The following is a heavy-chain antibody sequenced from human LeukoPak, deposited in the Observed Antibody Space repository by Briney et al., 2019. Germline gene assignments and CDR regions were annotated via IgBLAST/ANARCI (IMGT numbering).Heavy chain of an antibody. V-gene: IGHV1-18*01. J-gene: IGHJ5*02. CDR1: GYTFTSYG. CDR2: ISAYNGNT. CDR3: ASGSHYYGSVMTP. D-gene: IGHD3-10*01. Sequence: SVKVSCKASGYTFTSYGISWVRQAPGQGLEWMGWISAYNGNTNYAQKLQGRVTMSTDTSTSTAYMELRSLRSDDTAVYYCASGSHYYGSVMTPWGQGTLVTVSS.